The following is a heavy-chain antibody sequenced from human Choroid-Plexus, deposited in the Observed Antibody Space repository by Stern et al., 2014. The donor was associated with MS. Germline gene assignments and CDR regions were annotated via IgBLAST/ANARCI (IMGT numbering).Heavy chain of an antibody. Sequence: VHLVESGGGVVKPGRPLRLSCVASGFTLGSCAMHWVRQAPGQGLAWVAGVSYDGTNKYYAHSVKGRFTISRDNSQNTLYMQMSSLRPEATAVYYCAKDRQYLTYFFDHWGQGSLVTVSS. J-gene: IGHJ5*02. D-gene: IGHD2/OR15-2a*01. V-gene: IGHV3-30*18. CDR2: VSYDGTNK. CDR3: AKDRQYLTYFFDH. CDR1: GFTLGSCA.